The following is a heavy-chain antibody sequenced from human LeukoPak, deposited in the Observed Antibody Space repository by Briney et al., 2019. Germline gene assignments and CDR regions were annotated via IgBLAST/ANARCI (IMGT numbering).Heavy chain of an antibody. CDR3: AKDPTIFGVALFDY. J-gene: IGHJ4*02. Sequence: GGSLRLSCAASGFTFSSYAMSWVRQAPGKGLEWVSAISGSGGSTYYADSVKGRFTISRNNSKNTLYLQMNSLGAEDTAVYYCAKDPTIFGVALFDYWGQGTLVTVSS. V-gene: IGHV3-23*01. CDR2: ISGSGGST. CDR1: GFTFSSYA. D-gene: IGHD3-3*01.